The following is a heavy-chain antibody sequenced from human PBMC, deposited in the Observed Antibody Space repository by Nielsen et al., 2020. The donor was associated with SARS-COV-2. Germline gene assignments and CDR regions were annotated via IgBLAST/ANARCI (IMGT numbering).Heavy chain of an antibody. D-gene: IGHD4-23*01. V-gene: IGHV3-73*01. CDR3: SSPTVAY. CDR2: IRSYANEYAT. J-gene: IGHJ4*02. Sequence: GGSLRLSCAASGFTFSNYWMSWVRQAPGKGLEWLGRIRSYANEYATAYAASVKGRFTISRDDSKNTAYLQMNSLKTEDTAVYYCSSPTVAYWGQGTLVTVSS. CDR1: GFTFSNYW.